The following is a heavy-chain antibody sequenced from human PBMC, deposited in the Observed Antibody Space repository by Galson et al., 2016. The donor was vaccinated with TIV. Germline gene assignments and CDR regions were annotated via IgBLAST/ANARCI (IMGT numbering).Heavy chain of an antibody. CDR3: ARRFYFDY. CDR1: GYTLTRYY. Sequence: SVKVSCKASGYTLTRYYIHWLRQAPRQGLEWMGIINPSDGGTTYAPKFQGRVTMTRDTSTATVYMELSGLRSEDTAIYYCARRFYFDYWGQGTLVTVSS. J-gene: IGHJ4*02. CDR2: INPSDGGT. V-gene: IGHV1-46*01.